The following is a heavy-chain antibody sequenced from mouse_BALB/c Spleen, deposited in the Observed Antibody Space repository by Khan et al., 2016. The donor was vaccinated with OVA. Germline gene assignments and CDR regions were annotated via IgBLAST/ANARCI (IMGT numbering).Heavy chain of an antibody. Sequence: QVQLKESGAELMKPGASVKISCKATGYTFSNYWIEWVKQRPGHGLEWIGEFLPGSGNANYNERFKGKATFASDASSNTAFMQLSSLTSEDSAVYFCARVKDGSRDYFDSWGQGTILTGAS. CDR3: ARVKDGSRDYFDS. J-gene: IGHJ2*01. CDR1: GYTFSNYW. CDR2: FLPGSGNA. V-gene: IGHV1-9*01. D-gene: IGHD1-1*01.